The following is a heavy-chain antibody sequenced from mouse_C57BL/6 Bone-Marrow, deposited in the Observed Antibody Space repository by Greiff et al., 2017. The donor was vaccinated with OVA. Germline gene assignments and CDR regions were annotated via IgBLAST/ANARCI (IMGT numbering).Heavy chain of an antibody. Sequence: DVMLVESGGGLVQPGGSLKLSCAASGFTFSDYYMYWVRQTPEKRLEWVAYISNGGGSTYYPDTVKGRFTISRDNAKNTLYLQMSRLKSEDTAMYYCARGGYYLDYWGQGTTLTVSS. V-gene: IGHV5-12*01. D-gene: IGHD1-1*02. J-gene: IGHJ2*01. CDR3: ARGGYYLDY. CDR1: GFTFSDYY. CDR2: ISNGGGST.